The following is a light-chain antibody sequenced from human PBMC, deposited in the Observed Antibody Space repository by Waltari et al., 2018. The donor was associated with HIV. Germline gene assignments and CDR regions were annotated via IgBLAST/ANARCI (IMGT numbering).Light chain of an antibody. CDR3: MQALQTPRT. CDR1: QSLLHSNGFNY. V-gene: IGKV2-28*01. J-gene: IGKJ2*01. Sequence: DIVTTQSELSMPVTPGEPASNSRRPSQSLLHSNGFNYLDWYLQKPGQSPQVLLYLGSNRASGVPDRFIGSGSGTDFTLKISRVEAEYVGVYYYCMQALQTPRTFGQVTKLGIK. CDR2: LGS.